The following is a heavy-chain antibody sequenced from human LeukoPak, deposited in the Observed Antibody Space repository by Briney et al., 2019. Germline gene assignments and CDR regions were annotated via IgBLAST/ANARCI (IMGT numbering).Heavy chain of an antibody. J-gene: IGHJ3*02. D-gene: IGHD3-22*01. V-gene: IGHV4-30-2*01. CDR3: ARAAPYYYDSREGGGAFDI. CDR1: GGSISSGGYS. CDR2: IYHSGST. Sequence: SSETLSLTCAVSGGSISSGGYSWSWIRQPPGKGLEWIGYIYHSGSTYYNPSLKSRVTISVDRSKNQFSLKLSSVTAADTAVYYCARAAPYYYDSREGGGAFDIWGQGTMVTVSS.